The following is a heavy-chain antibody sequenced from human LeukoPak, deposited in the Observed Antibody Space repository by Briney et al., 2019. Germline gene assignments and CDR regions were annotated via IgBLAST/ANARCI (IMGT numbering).Heavy chain of an antibody. CDR1: GGSFSGYY. J-gene: IGHJ4*02. D-gene: IGHD4-17*01. V-gene: IGHV4-34*01. CDR2: INHSGST. Sequence: SETLSLTCAVYGGSFSGYYWSWIRQPPGKGLEWIGEINHSGSTNYNPSLKSRVTISVDTSKNQFSLKLSSVTAADTAVYYCARGSISGRTTVQYFDYWGQETLVTVSS. CDR3: ARGSISGRTTVQYFDY.